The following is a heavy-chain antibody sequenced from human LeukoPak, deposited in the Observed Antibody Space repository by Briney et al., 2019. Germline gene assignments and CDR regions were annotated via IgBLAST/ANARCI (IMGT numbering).Heavy chain of an antibody. J-gene: IGHJ6*03. D-gene: IGHD6-19*01. CDR2: ISSSSSYI. Sequence: TGGSLRLSCAASGFTFSSYSMNWVRQAPGKGLEWVSSISSSSSYIYYADSVKGRFTISRDNAKNSLYLQMNSLRAEDTAVYYCARGDTYVSSGWYAYYYYYMDVWGKGTTVTISS. CDR3: ARGDTYVSSGWYAYYYYYMDV. V-gene: IGHV3-21*01. CDR1: GFTFSSYS.